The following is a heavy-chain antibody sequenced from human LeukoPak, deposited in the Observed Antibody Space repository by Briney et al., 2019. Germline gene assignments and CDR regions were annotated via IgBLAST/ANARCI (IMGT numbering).Heavy chain of an antibody. CDR2: VKSDGSSI. Sequence: PGGSLRLSCGAFGFTFSSHWMHWVRQAPGKGLVWVSRVKSDGSSINYADSVKGRFTISRDNAKNTLYQQMSSLRAEDTAVYYCARDQGRLERRRFYYGMDVWGQGTTVTVSS. CDR1: GFTFSSHW. D-gene: IGHD1-1*01. CDR3: ARDQGRLERRRFYYGMDV. J-gene: IGHJ6*02. V-gene: IGHV3-74*01.